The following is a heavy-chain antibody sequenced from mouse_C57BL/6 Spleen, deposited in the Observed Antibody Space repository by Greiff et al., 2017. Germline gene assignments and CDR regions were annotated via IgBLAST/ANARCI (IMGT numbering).Heavy chain of an antibody. CDR3: TTEAVVALYAMDY. D-gene: IGHD1-1*01. J-gene: IGHJ4*01. Sequence: VQLQQSGAELVRPGASVKLSCTASGFNIKDSYMHWVKQRPEQGLEWIGRIDPEDGDTEYAPKFQGKATMTADTSSNTAYLQLSSLTSEDTAVYYCTTEAVVALYAMDYWGQGTSVTVSS. V-gene: IGHV14-1*01. CDR1: GFNIKDSY. CDR2: IDPEDGDT.